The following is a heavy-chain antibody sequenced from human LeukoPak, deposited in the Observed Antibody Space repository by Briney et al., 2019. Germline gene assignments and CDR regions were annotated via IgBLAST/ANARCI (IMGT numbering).Heavy chain of an antibody. V-gene: IGHV4-34*01. J-gene: IGHJ4*02. D-gene: IGHD2-21*01. CDR3: ARELIAAAFDY. CDR2: INHSVST. Sequence: PSETLSLTCAVYGGSFSGYYWSWIRQPPGKGLEWIGEINHSVSTNYNPSLKSRVTISVDTSKNQFSLKLSSVTAADTAVYYCARELIAAAFDYWGQGTLVTVSS. CDR1: GGSFSGYY.